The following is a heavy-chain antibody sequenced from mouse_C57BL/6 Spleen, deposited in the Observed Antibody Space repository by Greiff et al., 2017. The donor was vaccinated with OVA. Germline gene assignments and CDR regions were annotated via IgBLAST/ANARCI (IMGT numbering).Heavy chain of an antibody. CDR2: IYPGDGDT. CDR1: GYAFSSSW. Sequence: VQLQESGPELVKPGASVKISCKASGYAFSSSWMNWVKQRPGQGLEWIGRIYPGDGDTNYNGKFQGKATLTADKSSSTAYMRLSSLTSEDSAVYFCARDWDGRFDYWGQGTTLTVSS. D-gene: IGHD4-1*01. J-gene: IGHJ2*01. V-gene: IGHV1-82*01. CDR3: ARDWDGRFDY.